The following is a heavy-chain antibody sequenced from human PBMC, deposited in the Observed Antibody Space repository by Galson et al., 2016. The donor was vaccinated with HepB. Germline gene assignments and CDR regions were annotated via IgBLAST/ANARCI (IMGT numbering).Heavy chain of an antibody. J-gene: IGHJ6*02. CDR2: VYYSGSA. CDR1: GGSVSGDDYY. D-gene: IGHD4/OR15-4a*01. V-gene: IGHV4-61*08. CDR3: ARVTINSVVYSHYGMDV. Sequence: ETLSLTCTVSGGSVSGDDYYWTRIRQSPGNGLEWIGNVYYSGSANYNPSLESRLTISIDTSKNQISLKLHSVTAADTAIYCCARVTINSVVYSHYGMDVWGQGTTVTVSS.